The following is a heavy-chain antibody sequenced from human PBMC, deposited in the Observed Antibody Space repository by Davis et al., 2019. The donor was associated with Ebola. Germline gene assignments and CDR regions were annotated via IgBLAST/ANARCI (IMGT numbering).Heavy chain of an antibody. Sequence: AASVKVSCKASGYTFISYDINWVRQAAGQGLEWMGWMNPNSGNTGYTQKFQGRITMTRNTSISTAYMELSSLRSADTALYYCAREKPQQLVLRPHRPQYNWFDPWGQGTLVTVSS. CDR2: MNPNSGNT. CDR1: GYTFISYD. V-gene: IGHV1-8*01. CDR3: AREKPQQLVLRPHRPQYNWFDP. J-gene: IGHJ5*02. D-gene: IGHD6-13*01.